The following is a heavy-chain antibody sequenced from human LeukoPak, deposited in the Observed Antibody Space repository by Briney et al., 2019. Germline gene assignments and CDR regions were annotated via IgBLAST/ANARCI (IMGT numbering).Heavy chain of an antibody. J-gene: IGHJ6*02. D-gene: IGHD4-17*01. Sequence: GGSLGLSCVASGFTFSTHAMHWVRQAPGKGLEYVSGITINGGSTYYLNSVKGRFTVSRDNSKNTLFLQMGSLRAEDMAVYYCARAIYGDYASTDYYYYYGLDVWGQGTTVTVSS. CDR3: ARAIYGDYASTDYYYYYGLDV. V-gene: IGHV3-64*01. CDR1: GFTFSTHA. CDR2: ITINGGST.